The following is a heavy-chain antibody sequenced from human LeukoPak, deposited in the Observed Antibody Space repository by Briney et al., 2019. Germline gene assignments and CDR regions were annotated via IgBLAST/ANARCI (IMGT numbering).Heavy chain of an antibody. J-gene: IGHJ4*02. CDR2: INHSGST. Sequence: SETLSLTCAVYSGSFSGYYWSWIRQPPGKGLEWIGEINHSGSTNYNPSLKSRVTISVDTSKNQFSLKLSSVTAADTAVYYCARVQQGGYFDYWGQGTLVTVSS. CDR1: SGSFSGYY. V-gene: IGHV4-34*01. CDR3: ARVQQGGYFDY. D-gene: IGHD6-13*01.